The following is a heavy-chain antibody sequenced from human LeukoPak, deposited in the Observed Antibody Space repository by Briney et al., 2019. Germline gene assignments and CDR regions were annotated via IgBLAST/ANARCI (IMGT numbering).Heavy chain of an antibody. J-gene: IGHJ4*02. D-gene: IGHD6-13*01. V-gene: IGHV3-53*01. Sequence: GGSLRLSCAASGFTVSSNYMSWVRQAPGKGLEWVSVIYSGGNTYYADSVKGRFTISRDNSKNTLYLQMNSLRAEDTAVYYCARDPSGSSSWVRFDYWGQGTLVTVSS. CDR1: GFTVSSNY. CDR3: ARDPSGSSSWVRFDY. CDR2: IYSGGNT.